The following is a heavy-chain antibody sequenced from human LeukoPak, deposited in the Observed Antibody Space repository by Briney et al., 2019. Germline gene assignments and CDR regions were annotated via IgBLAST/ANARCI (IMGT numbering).Heavy chain of an antibody. Sequence: QPGGSLRLSCAASGFTFSSYAMSWVRQAPGKGLEWVSAISGSGDSTFYADSVKGRFTISRDNSKNTLYLQMNSLRAEDTAVYYCAKADIVVVPAALDVWGKGTTVTVSS. CDR3: AKADIVVVPAALDV. D-gene: IGHD2-2*01. CDR2: ISGSGDST. CDR1: GFTFSSYA. V-gene: IGHV3-23*01. J-gene: IGHJ6*04.